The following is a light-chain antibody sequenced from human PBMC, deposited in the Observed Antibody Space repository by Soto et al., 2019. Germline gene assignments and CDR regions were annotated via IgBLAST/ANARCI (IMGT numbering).Light chain of an antibody. Sequence: DIQMTQSPSSLSASVGDRVTITCRASQNISISLNWYQQRPGKAPNLLIYTASALRSGVPSRFSGSESGADFSLTISSLQPEDFATYYCQQTYSTPYTFGQGTKLEIK. CDR1: QNISIS. CDR2: TAS. J-gene: IGKJ2*01. V-gene: IGKV1-39*01. CDR3: QQTYSTPYT.